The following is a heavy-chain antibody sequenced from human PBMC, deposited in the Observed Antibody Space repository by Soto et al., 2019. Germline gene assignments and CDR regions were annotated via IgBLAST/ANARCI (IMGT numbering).Heavy chain of an antibody. CDR3: AKDLAAICGVVIIPHYYYSYGMDV. Sequence: GGSLRLSCAASGFTFSSYGMHWVRQAPGKGLEWVAVISYDGSNKYYADSVKGRFTISRGNSKNTLYLQMNSLRAEDTAVYYCAKDLAAICGVVIIPHYYYSYGMDVWGQGTTVTVSS. CDR1: GFTFSSYG. J-gene: IGHJ6*02. D-gene: IGHD3-3*01. CDR2: ISYDGSNK. V-gene: IGHV3-30*18.